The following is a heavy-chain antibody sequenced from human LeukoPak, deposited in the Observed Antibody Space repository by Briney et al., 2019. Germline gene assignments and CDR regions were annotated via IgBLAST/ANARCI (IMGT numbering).Heavy chain of an antibody. CDR3: ARDGWFGDYNWFDP. J-gene: IGHJ5*02. Sequence: SLNWVRQAPGKGLEWVSYISSASNTIYYADSVKGRFTISRDNAKNSLYLQMNSLRAEDTAMYYCARDGWFGDYNWFDPWGQGTLVTVSS. V-gene: IGHV3-48*01. CDR1: S. CDR2: ISSASNTI. D-gene: IGHD3-10*01.